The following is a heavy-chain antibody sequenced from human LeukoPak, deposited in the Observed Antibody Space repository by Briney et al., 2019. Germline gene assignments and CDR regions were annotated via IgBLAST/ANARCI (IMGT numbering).Heavy chain of an antibody. J-gene: IGHJ4*02. CDR2: ISGSGGST. Sequence: GASLRLSCAASGSTFSSCAMSWVRQAPGKGLEWVSAISGSGGSTYYADSVKGRFTISKDNSKNTLYLQMNSLRAEDTAVYYCAKDHFADYGDYVGFFGYWGQGTLVTVSS. CDR3: AKDHFADYGDYVGFFGY. D-gene: IGHD4-17*01. V-gene: IGHV3-23*01. CDR1: GSTFSSCA.